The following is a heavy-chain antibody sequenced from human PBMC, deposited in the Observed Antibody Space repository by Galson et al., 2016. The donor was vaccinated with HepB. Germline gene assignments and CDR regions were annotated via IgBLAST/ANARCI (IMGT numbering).Heavy chain of an antibody. CDR1: GGSVSGYF. CDR2: VAYSGST. J-gene: IGHJ6*02. D-gene: IGHD2-15*01. Sequence: SETLSLTCTVSGGSVSGYFWSWIRQTTGKGLEWIGYVAYSGSTNYNPSLKRRVTISVDTSKNQFSLKVNSLTAADTAVYYCARRGFYYYHSMDVWGPGTPVSVSS. V-gene: IGHV4-59*02. CDR3: ARRGFYYYHSMDV.